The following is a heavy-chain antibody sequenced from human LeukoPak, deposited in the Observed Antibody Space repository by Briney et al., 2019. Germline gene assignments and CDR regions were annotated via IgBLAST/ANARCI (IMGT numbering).Heavy chain of an antibody. D-gene: IGHD2-2*01. CDR2: IYYSGST. CDR1: GGSISSSSYY. CDR3: ARDGGRTSSDAVEI. J-gene: IGHJ3*02. Sequence: PSETLSLTFTVSGGSISSSSYYWGWIRQPPGKGLEWIGSIYYSGSTYYNPSLKSRVTISVDTSKNQFSLKLSSVTAADTAVYYCARDGGRTSSDAVEIWGQGTMVIVSS. V-gene: IGHV4-39*02.